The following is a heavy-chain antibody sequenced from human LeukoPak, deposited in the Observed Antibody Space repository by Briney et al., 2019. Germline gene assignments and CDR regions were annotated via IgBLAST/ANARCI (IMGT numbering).Heavy chain of an antibody. CDR1: GYTFTSYY. V-gene: IGHV1-46*01. D-gene: IGHD3-10*01. Sequence: ASVKVSCKTSGYTFTSYYLHWVRQAPGRGLEWMGIINPTGYTTSYAQKFQGRVTMTTDTSTSTAYMELRSLRSDDTAVYYCARIDPKLLWFGGAGSLFDYWGQGTLVTVSS. CDR2: INPTGYTT. J-gene: IGHJ4*02. CDR3: ARIDPKLLWFGGAGSLFDY.